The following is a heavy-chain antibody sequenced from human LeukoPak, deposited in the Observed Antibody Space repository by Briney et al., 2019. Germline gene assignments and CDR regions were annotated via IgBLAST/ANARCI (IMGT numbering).Heavy chain of an antibody. CDR2: ISGSGGST. Sequence: GALRLSCAASGFTFSSYAMSWVRQAPGKGLEWVSAISGSGGSTYYADSVKGRFTISRDNSKNTLYLQMNSLRAEDTAVYYCAKPRLEYYDSSGFDYWGQGTLVTVPS. V-gene: IGHV3-23*01. D-gene: IGHD3-22*01. CDR3: AKPRLEYYDSSGFDY. J-gene: IGHJ4*02. CDR1: GFTFSSYA.